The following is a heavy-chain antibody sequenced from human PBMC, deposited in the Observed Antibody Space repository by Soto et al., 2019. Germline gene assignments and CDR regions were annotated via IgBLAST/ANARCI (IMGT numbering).Heavy chain of an antibody. J-gene: IGHJ4*02. V-gene: IGHV3-48*01. D-gene: IGHD1-26*01. Sequence: EVQPVESGGGLVQPGGSLRLSCVASGFDFNSYSMNWVRQAPGKGLEWISYINRGSTSVFYADSVKGRFTISRDNAKNSLYLQMNSLRAADTAVYYCTSSASPDAYWGQGTLVTVSS. CDR1: GFDFNSYS. CDR3: TSSASPDAY. CDR2: INRGSTSV.